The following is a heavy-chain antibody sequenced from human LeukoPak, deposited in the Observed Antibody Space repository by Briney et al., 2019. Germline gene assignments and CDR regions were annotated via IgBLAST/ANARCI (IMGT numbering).Heavy chain of an antibody. Sequence: GGSLRLSCAASGFTFSSYAMHWVRQAPGKGLEWVAVISYDGSNKYYADSVKGRFTIPRDNSKNTLYLQMNSLRAEDTAVYYCARVLDTAMVDWFDPWGQGTLVTVSS. D-gene: IGHD5-18*01. CDR3: ARVLDTAMVDWFDP. J-gene: IGHJ5*02. V-gene: IGHV3-30*04. CDR1: GFTFSSYA. CDR2: ISYDGSNK.